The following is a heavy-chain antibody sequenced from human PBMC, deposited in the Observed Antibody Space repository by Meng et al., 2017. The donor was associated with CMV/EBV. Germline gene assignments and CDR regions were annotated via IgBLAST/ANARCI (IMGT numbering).Heavy chain of an antibody. CDR3: ARDLFVGFLEWLEGPYYYYYGMDV. Sequence: GESLKISCAASGFTFSSYEMNWVRQAPGKGLERVSYISSSGSTIYYADSVKGRFTISRDNAKNSLYLQMNSLRAEDTAVYYCARDLFVGFLEWLEGPYYYYYGMDVWGQGTTVTVSS. J-gene: IGHJ6*02. CDR2: ISSSGSTI. CDR1: GFTFSSYE. D-gene: IGHD3-3*02. V-gene: IGHV3-48*03.